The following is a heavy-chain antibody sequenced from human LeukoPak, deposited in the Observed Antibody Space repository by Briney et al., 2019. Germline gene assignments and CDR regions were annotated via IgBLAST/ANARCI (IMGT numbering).Heavy chain of an antibody. CDR1: GYSISSGYY. Sequence: SETLSLTCTVSGYSISSGYYWGWIRQPPGKGLEWIGNIFYSGSTYYSPSLRSRVTISLDTSRNQFSLKLDSVTAADTAVYYCAKSNGYGLVDIWGQGTMVTVSS. J-gene: IGHJ3*02. V-gene: IGHV4-38-2*02. CDR2: IFYSGST. CDR3: AKSNGYGLVDI. D-gene: IGHD3-10*01.